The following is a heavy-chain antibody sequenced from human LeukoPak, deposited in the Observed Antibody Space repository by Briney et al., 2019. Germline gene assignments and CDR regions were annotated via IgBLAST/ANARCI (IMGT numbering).Heavy chain of an antibody. CDR3: AKHDLGIAAIGDY. Sequence: GGSLRLSCVASGFDFSNYGMHWVRQAPGKGLEWVSAISGSGGSTYYADSVKGRFTISRDNSKNTLYLQMNSLRAEDTAVYYCAKHDLGIAAIGDYWGQGTLVTVSS. D-gene: IGHD6-13*01. J-gene: IGHJ4*02. CDR1: GFDFSNYG. V-gene: IGHV3-23*01. CDR2: ISGSGGST.